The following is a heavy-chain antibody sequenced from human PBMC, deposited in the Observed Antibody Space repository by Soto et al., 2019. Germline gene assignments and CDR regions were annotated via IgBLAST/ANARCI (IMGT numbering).Heavy chain of an antibody. CDR2: IWYDGSNK. J-gene: IGHJ5*02. V-gene: IGHV3-33*01. D-gene: IGHD3-3*01. CDR1: GFTFSSYG. CDR3: ARGSNFWSGPGDWFDP. Sequence: GGSLRLSCAASGFTFSSYGMHWVRQAPGKGLEWVAVIWYDGSNKYYADSVKGRFTISRDNSKNTLYLQMNSLRAEDTAVYYCARGSNFWSGPGDWFDPWGQGTLVTVSS.